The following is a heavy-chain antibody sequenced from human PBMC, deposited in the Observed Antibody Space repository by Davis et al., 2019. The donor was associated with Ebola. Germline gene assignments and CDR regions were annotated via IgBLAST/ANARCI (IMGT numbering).Heavy chain of an antibody. CDR2: ISSSSSYI. CDR1: GFTFSSYS. Sequence: GESLKISCAASGFTFSSYSMNWVRQAPGKGLEWVSSISSSSSYIYYADSMKGRFTISRDNGKNSLYLQMNSLRAEDTAVYYCARDREGTTNFDYWGQGTLVTVSS. J-gene: IGHJ4*02. V-gene: IGHV3-21*01. D-gene: IGHD2/OR15-2a*01. CDR3: ARDREGTTNFDY.